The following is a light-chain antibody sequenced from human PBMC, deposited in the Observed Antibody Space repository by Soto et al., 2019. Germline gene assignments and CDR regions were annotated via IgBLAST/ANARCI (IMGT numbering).Light chain of an antibody. CDR1: ESVSSR. CDR2: DAS. V-gene: IGKV1-5*01. J-gene: IGKJ1*01. CDR3: QQYNSYSWT. Sequence: DIQMTQSPSPLSASVGDRVIITCRASESVSSRLAWYQQKPGKAPKLLIYDASSLESGVPSMFRFIGSGSGTEFTLTICRLEPDDFATYYCQQYNSYSWTFGQGTKVDIK.